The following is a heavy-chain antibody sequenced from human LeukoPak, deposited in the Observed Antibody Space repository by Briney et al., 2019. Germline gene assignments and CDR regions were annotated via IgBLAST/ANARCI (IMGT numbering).Heavy chain of an antibody. D-gene: IGHD6-19*01. CDR1: GFTFSSYS. CDR3: ARDRAGIAVAGLDY. Sequence: GSLRLSCAASGFTFSSYSMNWVRQAPEKGLEWVSYISSSSSTIYYADSVKGRFTISRDNAKNSLYLQMNSLRDEDTAVYYCARDRAGIAVAGLDYWGQGTLVTVSS. CDR2: ISSSSSTI. V-gene: IGHV3-48*02. J-gene: IGHJ4*02.